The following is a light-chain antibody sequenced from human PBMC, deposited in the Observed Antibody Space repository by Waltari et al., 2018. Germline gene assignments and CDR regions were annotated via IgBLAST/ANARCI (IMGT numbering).Light chain of an antibody. J-gene: IGKJ1*01. CDR3: QQYET. CDR2: GTS. CDR1: QSVSRH. Sequence: DIVLTQSPATLSLSPGESGTLSCRASQSVSRHLAWYQQKPGPAPRHLIYGTSARATGIPSRFRGSGSGTEFTLTISSLQSEDSAVYYCQQYETFGQGTKVEIK. V-gene: IGKV3-15*01.